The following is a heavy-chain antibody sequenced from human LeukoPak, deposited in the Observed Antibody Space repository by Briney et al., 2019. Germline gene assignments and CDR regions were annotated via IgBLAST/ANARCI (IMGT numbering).Heavy chain of an antibody. V-gene: IGHV4-38-2*01. J-gene: IGHJ5*02. CDR2: IYHSGST. CDR3: ARARITMVRGVSNWFDP. CDR1: GYSISSGYY. D-gene: IGHD3-10*01. Sequence: SETLSLTCAVSGYSISSGYYWGWIRPPPGKGLEWIGSIYHSGSTYYNPSLKSRVTISVDTSKNQFSLKLSSVTAADTAVYYCARARITMVRGVSNWFDPWGQGTLVTVSS.